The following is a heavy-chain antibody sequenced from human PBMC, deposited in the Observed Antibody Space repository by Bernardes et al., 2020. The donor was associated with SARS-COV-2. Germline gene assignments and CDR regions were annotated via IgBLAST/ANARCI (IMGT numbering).Heavy chain of an antibody. Sequence: SETLSLTCTVSGGSISNDVYYWSWIRQHPGKGLEWIGYINYSGSTSYNPSLKSRVTISVDTSKNQFSLKLSSVTAADTAVYYCARDLELYSVSGTYADALATWGQLTLVPLPS. CDR1: GGSISNDVYY. CDR2: INYSGST. CDR3: ARDLELYSVSGTYADALAT. J-gene: IGHJ3*02. V-gene: IGHV4-31*03. D-gene: IGHD3-10*01.